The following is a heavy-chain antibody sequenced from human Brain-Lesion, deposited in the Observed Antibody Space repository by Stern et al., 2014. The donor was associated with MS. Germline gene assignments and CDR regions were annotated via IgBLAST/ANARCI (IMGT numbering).Heavy chain of an antibody. Sequence: EVQLVESGGGLVQPGGSLRLSCAASGFTVSNYYMSWVRQAPGKGLEWVSIIYTSGKTYYADSVRGRFVISRDKSKSTLYLQMDSLRPEDTAVYYCARGRVTTVTTYYFDSWGQGTRVTVSS. J-gene: IGHJ4*02. CDR3: ARGRVTTVTTYYFDS. D-gene: IGHD4-17*01. CDR1: GFTVSNYY. CDR2: IYTSGKT. V-gene: IGHV3-66*02.